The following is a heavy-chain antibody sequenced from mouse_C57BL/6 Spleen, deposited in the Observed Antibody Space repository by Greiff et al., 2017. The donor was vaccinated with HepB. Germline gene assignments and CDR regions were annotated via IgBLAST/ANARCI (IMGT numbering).Heavy chain of an antibody. CDR1: GYTFTDYE. V-gene: IGHV1-15*01. Sequence: VQLQQSGAELVRPGASVTLSCKASGYTFTDYEMHWVKQTPVHGLEWIGAIDPETGGTAYNQKFKGKAILTADKSSSTAYMELRSLTSEDSAVYYCTRRGGSLAMDYWGQGTSVTVSS. CDR2: IDPETGGT. J-gene: IGHJ4*01. CDR3: TRRGGSLAMDY.